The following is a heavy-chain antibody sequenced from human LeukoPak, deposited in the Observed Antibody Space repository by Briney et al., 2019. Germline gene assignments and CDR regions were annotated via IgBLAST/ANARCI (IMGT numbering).Heavy chain of an antibody. CDR2: INSDGSST. CDR1: GFTFSSYW. J-gene: IGHJ3*02. V-gene: IGHV3-74*01. CDR3: ARDAYYYDSSGNDAFDI. D-gene: IGHD3-22*01. Sequence: GGSLRLSCAASGFTFSSYWMHWVRQAPGKGLVWVSRINSDGSSTSYADSVKGRFTISRDNAKNTLYLQMNSLGAEDTAVYYCARDAYYYDSSGNDAFDIWGQGTMVTVSS.